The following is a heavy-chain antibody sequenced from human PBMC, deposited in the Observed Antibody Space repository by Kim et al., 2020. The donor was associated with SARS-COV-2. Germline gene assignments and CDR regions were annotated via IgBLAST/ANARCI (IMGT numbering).Heavy chain of an antibody. CDR2: IYYSGST. CDR1: GGSISSGGYY. Sequence: SETLSLTCTVSGGSISSGGYYWSWIRQHPGKGLEWFGYIYYSGSTYYNPSLKSRVTISVDTSKNQFSLKLSSVTAADTAVYYCARVLAAAGTFDYWGQGTLVTVSS. V-gene: IGHV4-31*03. J-gene: IGHJ4*02. CDR3: ARVLAAAGTFDY. D-gene: IGHD6-13*01.